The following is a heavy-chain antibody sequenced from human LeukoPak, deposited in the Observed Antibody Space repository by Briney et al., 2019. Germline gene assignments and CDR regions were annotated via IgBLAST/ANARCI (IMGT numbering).Heavy chain of an antibody. CDR1: GGSFSGYY. CDR3: ARYSSGWYSGFDP. J-gene: IGHJ5*02. Sequence: PSETLSLTCAVYGGSFSGYYWSWIRQPPGKGLEWIAEINESGGTNYNPSLKSRVTISVDTSKNQFSLKLSSVTAADTAVYYCARYSSGWYSGFDPWGQGTLVTVSS. D-gene: IGHD6-19*01. V-gene: IGHV4-34*01. CDR2: INESGGT.